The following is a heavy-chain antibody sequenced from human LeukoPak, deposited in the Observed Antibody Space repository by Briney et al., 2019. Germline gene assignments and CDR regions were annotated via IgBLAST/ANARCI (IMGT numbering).Heavy chain of an antibody. Sequence: GGSLRLSCAASGFTFSSYGMSWVRRAPGKGLEWVSATSGSGDGTFYADSVKGRFTISRDNSKNTLYLQMNSLRAEDTAIYYCAKLRDFFDSSGQFDYWGQGTLVTVSS. CDR1: GFTFSSYG. J-gene: IGHJ4*02. CDR2: TSGSGDGT. V-gene: IGHV3-23*01. D-gene: IGHD3-22*01. CDR3: AKLRDFFDSSGQFDY.